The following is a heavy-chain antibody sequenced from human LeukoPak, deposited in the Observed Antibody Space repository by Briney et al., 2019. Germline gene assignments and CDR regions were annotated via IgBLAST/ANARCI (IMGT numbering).Heavy chain of an antibody. CDR3: ARAPTAHYYGSSGYYSPTYFDY. D-gene: IGHD3-22*01. CDR1: GGSISSGGYY. J-gene: IGHJ4*02. V-gene: IGHV4-31*03. Sequence: PSQTLSLTCTVSGGSISSGGYYWSWIRQHPGKGLEWIGYIYYSGSTYYNPSLKSRVTISVDTSKNQFSLKLSSVTAADTAVYYCARAPTAHYYGSSGYYSPTYFDYWGQGTLVTVSS. CDR2: IYYSGST.